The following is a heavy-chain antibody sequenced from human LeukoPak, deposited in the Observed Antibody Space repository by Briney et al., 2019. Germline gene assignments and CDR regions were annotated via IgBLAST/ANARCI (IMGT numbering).Heavy chain of an antibody. J-gene: IGHJ4*02. V-gene: IGHV3-23*01. Sequence: GGSLRLSCAASGFTFSSYAMSWVRQAPGKGLEWVSAISGSGGSTYYADSVKGRFTISRDNSKNTLYLQMNSLKAEDTAVYYCAKLDSSGYYYFDYWGQGTLVTVSS. CDR3: AKLDSSGYYYFDY. CDR2: ISGSGGST. D-gene: IGHD3-22*01. CDR1: GFTFSSYA.